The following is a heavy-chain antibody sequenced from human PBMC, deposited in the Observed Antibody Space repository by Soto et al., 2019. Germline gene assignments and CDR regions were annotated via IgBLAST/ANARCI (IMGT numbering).Heavy chain of an antibody. J-gene: IGHJ3*02. CDR2: ISSSSSYI. CDR1: GFTFSSYS. D-gene: IGHD1-1*01. CDR3: ARDKEGTELFDI. Sequence: GGSLRLSCAASGFTFSSYSMNRVRQAPGKGLEWVSSISSSSSYIYYADSVKGRFTISRDNAKNSLYLQMNSLRAEDTAVYYCARDKEGTELFDIWGQGTMVTVSS. V-gene: IGHV3-21*01.